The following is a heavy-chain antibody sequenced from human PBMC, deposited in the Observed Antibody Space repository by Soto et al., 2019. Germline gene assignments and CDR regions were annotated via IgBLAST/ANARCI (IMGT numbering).Heavy chain of an antibody. CDR3: ARDPGLAAAGNHAY. D-gene: IGHD6-13*01. CDR1: GYTFTSYG. CDR2: ISAYNGNT. V-gene: IGHV1-18*01. J-gene: IGHJ4*02. Sequence: ASVQVSCKASGYTFTSYGISWVRQAPGQGLEWMGWISAYNGNTNYAQKLQGRVTMTTDTSTSTAYMELRSLRSDDTAVYYCARDPGLAAAGNHAYWGQGTLVTVSS.